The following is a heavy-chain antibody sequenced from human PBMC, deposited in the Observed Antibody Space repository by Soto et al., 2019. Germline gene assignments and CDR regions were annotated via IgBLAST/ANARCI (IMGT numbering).Heavy chain of an antibody. Sequence: ASVKVSCKASGYTFTSYGISWVRQAPGQGLEWMGWISAYNGNTNYAQKLQGRVTMTTDTSTSTAYMELRSLRSDDTAVYYCARDARIVGATTDWFDPWGQGTLVTVSS. CDR2: ISAYNGNT. V-gene: IGHV1-18*04. J-gene: IGHJ5*02. CDR3: ARDARIVGATTDWFDP. CDR1: GYTFTSYG. D-gene: IGHD1-26*01.